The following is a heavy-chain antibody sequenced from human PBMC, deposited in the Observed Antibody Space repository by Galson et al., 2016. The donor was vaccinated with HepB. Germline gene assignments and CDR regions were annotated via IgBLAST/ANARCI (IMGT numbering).Heavy chain of an antibody. CDR1: GDSVSSNSAT. D-gene: IGHD6-13*01. Sequence: ISGDSVSSNSATWNWIRRSPSRGLEWLGRTYYRAKWYNDYAVSVKSRITINPDTSKNQFSLLLNSVNTEDTAVYYCARQHSSTSFYYGMDVWGQGTTVTVSS. V-gene: IGHV6-1*01. CDR3: ARQHSSTSFYYGMDV. J-gene: IGHJ6*02. CDR2: TYYRAKWYN.